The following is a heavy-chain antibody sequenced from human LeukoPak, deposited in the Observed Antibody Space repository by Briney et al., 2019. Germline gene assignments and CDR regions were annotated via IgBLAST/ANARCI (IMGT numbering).Heavy chain of an antibody. CDR2: IYYSGST. CDR1: GGSISSSYY. Sequence: SETLSLTCAVSGGSISSSYYWSWIRQPPGKGLEWMGHIYYSGSTNYNPSLKSRVTISVDTSKNQFSLKLSSVTAADTAVYYCARDSYGYDAFDIWGQGTMVTVSS. D-gene: IGHD5-18*01. CDR3: ARDSYGYDAFDI. J-gene: IGHJ3*02. V-gene: IGHV4-61*01.